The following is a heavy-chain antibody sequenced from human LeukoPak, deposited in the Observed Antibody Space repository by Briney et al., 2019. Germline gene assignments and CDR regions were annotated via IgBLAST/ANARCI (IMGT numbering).Heavy chain of an antibody. J-gene: IGHJ5*02. CDR3: ARHYYDSSGYYFGYNWFDP. CDR2: IYYSGST. V-gene: IGHV4-39*01. D-gene: IGHD3-22*01. Sequence: SETLSLTCTVSGGSISSSSYYWGWIRQPPGKGLEWIGSIYYSGSTYYNPSLKSRVTISVDTSKNQFSLKLSSVTAADTAVYYCARHYYDSSGYYFGYNWFDPWGQGTLVTVSS. CDR1: GGSISSSSYY.